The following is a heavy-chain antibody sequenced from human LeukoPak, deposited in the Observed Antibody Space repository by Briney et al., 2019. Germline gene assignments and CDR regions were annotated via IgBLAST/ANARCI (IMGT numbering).Heavy chain of an antibody. J-gene: IGHJ4*02. V-gene: IGHV4-59*01. CDR3: ARDRNGAGLDY. CDR1: GGSISSYY. CDR2: IYYSGST. D-gene: IGHD1-1*01. Sequence: PSETLSLTCTVSGGSISSYYWSWIRQPPGKGLGWIGYIYYSGSTNYNPSLKSRVTISVDTSKNQFSLKLSSVTAADTAVYYCARDRNGAGLDYWGQGTLVTVSS.